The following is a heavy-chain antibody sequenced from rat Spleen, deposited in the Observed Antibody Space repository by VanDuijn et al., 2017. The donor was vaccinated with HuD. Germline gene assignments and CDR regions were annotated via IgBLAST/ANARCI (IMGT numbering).Heavy chain of an antibody. V-gene: IGHV2-45*01. CDR2: MWSGGTT. CDR3: TSPFRWFAY. Sequence: QVQLMESGPGLVQPSETLSLTCTVSGFSLTRYNVHWFRQPPGKGLEWMGIMWSGGTTDYNSVLKSRLSISRDTSKSQVFLKMNSLQTEDTAIYFCTSPFRWFAYWGQGTLVTVSS. J-gene: IGHJ3*01. CDR1: GFSLTRYN.